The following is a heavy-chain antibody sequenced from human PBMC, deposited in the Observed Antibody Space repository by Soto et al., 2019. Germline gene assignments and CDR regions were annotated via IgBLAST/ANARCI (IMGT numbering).Heavy chain of an antibody. CDR3: ARDKPLFSSGYWLDAFDI. Sequence: SETLSLTCTVSGGSISSGGCYWSWIRQHPGKGLEWIGYIYYSGSTYYNPSLKSRVTISVDTSKNQFSLKLSSVTAADTAVYYCARDKPLFSSGYWLDAFDIWGQGTMVTVSS. V-gene: IGHV4-31*03. D-gene: IGHD3-22*01. CDR2: IYYSGST. J-gene: IGHJ3*02. CDR1: GGSISSGGCY.